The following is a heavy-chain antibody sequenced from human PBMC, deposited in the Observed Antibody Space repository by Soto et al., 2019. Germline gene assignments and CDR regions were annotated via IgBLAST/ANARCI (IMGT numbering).Heavy chain of an antibody. CDR3: AKDRSTYYLVPPFDP. CDR1: GFTVSSNY. V-gene: IGHV3-53*01. J-gene: IGHJ5*02. CDR2: IYSGGST. Sequence: SLRLSCAASGFTVSSNYMSWVRQAPGKGLGWVSVIYSGGSTYYADSVKGRFTISRDNSKNTLYLQMNSLRAEDTAVYYCAKDRSTYYLVPPFDPWGQGTLVTVSS. D-gene: IGHD3-10*01.